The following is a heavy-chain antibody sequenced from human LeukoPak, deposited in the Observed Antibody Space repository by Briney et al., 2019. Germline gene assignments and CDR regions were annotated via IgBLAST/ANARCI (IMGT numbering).Heavy chain of an antibody. D-gene: IGHD1-26*01. Sequence: SETLSLTCAVSGYSISSGYYWGWIRQPPGKGLVWIGTIYHSETTYYNPSLKSRVTISVDTSKNQFSLKLSSVTAADTAVYYCARGWSYPYYFDYWGQGTLVTVSS. J-gene: IGHJ4*02. CDR2: IYHSETT. CDR3: ARGWSYPYYFDY. V-gene: IGHV4-38-2*01. CDR1: GYSISSGYY.